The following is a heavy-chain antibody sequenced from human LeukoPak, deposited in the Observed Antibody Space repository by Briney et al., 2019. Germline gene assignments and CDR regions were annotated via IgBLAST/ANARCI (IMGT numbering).Heavy chain of an antibody. V-gene: IGHV4-34*01. D-gene: IGHD2-2*01. CDR3: ASHPSSYIVVVPAAQGFDP. Sequence: SETLSLTCAVYGGSFSGYSWSWIRQPPGKGVEWVGEINHSGSTNYKTSLKSRVTISVDTSKDQFSLKLSSVAAADTAVYYCASHPSSYIVVVPAAQGFDPWGQGTLVTVCS. J-gene: IGHJ5*02. CDR2: INHSGST. CDR1: GGSFSGYS.